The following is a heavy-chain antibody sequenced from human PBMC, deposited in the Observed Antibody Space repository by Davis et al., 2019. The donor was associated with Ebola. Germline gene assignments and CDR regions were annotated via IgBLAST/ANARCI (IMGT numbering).Heavy chain of an antibody. CDR1: GYTFTSYY. D-gene: IGHD5-18*01. CDR3: ARQTAMVSTFDY. V-gene: IGHV1-46*01. Sequence: ASVKVSCKASGYTFTSYYMHWVRQAPGQGLEWMGIINPSGGSTSYAQKFQGRVTMTRDTSTSTVYMELSRLRSDDTAVYYCARQTAMVSTFDYWGQGTLVTVSS. CDR2: INPSGGST. J-gene: IGHJ4*02.